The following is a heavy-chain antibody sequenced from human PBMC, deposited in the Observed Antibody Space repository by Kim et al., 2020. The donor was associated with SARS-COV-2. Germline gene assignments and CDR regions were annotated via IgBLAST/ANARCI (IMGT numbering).Heavy chain of an antibody. D-gene: IGHD2-15*01. Sequence: ASVKVSCKSSGYTFTSYAIHWVRQAPGQRLEWMGWINAGNGNTIYSQQFQGRVTITRDTSASTAYMELSSLRSEDTAVYYCARGLGGLEGYMDVWGKGTTVTVSS. CDR2: INAGNGNT. CDR1: GYTFTSYA. V-gene: IGHV1-3*01. J-gene: IGHJ6*03. CDR3: ARGLGGLEGYMDV.